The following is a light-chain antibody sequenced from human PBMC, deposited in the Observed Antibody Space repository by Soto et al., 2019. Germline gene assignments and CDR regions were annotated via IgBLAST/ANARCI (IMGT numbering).Light chain of an antibody. J-gene: IGKJ1*01. V-gene: IGKV3-15*01. CDR3: QQYNNWPQT. CDR1: QSVSSY. CDR2: GAS. Sequence: TQSPATLSLSPGERAALSCRASQSVSSYLAWYQQKPGQAPRLLIYGASTRATGIPARFSGSGSGTEFTLTISSLQSEDFAVYYCQQYNNWPQTFGQGTKVDI.